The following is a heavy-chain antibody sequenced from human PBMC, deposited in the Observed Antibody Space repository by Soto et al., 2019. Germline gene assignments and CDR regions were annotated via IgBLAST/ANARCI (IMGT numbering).Heavy chain of an antibody. Sequence: QVLLVQSGAEVRKPESSVRVSCKASGGTFTDFTISWLRQIPGQGLEWMGRLIPLLGIPTYAQRFQGRLTITADKTTGTSYMELRSLTSDDTGVYYCAREGVHQSLYRFDLWGQGTLVAVSS. V-gene: IGHV1-69*02. CDR3: AREGVHQSLYRFDL. D-gene: IGHD1-1*01. CDR2: LIPLLGIP. CDR1: GGTFTDFT. J-gene: IGHJ4*02.